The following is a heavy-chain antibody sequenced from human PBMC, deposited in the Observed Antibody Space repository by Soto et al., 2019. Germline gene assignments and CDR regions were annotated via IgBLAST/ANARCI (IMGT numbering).Heavy chain of an antibody. Sequence: GGSLRLSCAASGFTFSDYAMNWVRQAPGQGLEWVSGISGSSVGTYYADSVKGRFTISRDNSKNTLSLQMNSLRAEDTAVYYCAKSVGVTIQAYGMDVWGQGTTVTVSS. D-gene: IGHD2-8*01. V-gene: IGHV3-23*01. CDR1: GFTFSDYA. CDR3: AKSVGVTIQAYGMDV. CDR2: ISGSSVGT. J-gene: IGHJ6*02.